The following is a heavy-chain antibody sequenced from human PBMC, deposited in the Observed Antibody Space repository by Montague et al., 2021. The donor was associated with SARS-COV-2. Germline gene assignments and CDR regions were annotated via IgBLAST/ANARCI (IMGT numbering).Heavy chain of an antibody. Sequence: SLRLSCAASGFTFSSYEMNWVRQAPGKGLEWVSYISGSGSTIYYADSVKGRFTISRDNAKNSLYLQMNSLRAEDTAVYYCASNVLRYFDWLFPADAFDIWGQGTMVTVSS. CDR1: GFTFSSYE. CDR2: ISGSGSTI. J-gene: IGHJ3*02. V-gene: IGHV3-48*03. D-gene: IGHD3-9*01. CDR3: ASNVLRYFDWLFPADAFDI.